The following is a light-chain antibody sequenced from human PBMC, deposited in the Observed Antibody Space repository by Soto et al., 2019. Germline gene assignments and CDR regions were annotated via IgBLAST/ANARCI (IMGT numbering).Light chain of an antibody. V-gene: IGKV3-15*01. CDR1: QRISSN. CDR2: GAS. CDR3: QQYNNWPPRT. J-gene: IGKJ1*01. Sequence: EIVMTQSPATLSVSPGERAPLSCRASQRISSNLAWYQQKPGQAPRLLIYGASTRATGVPARFSGSGSGTEFTLTISSLQSEDFAVYYCQQYNNWPPRTFGQGTKVDIK.